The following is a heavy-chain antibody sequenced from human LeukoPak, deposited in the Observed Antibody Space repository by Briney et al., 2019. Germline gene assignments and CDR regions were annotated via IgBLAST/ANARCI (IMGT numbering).Heavy chain of an antibody. CDR1: GHTFTSYD. V-gene: IGHV1-8*03. D-gene: IGHD6-6*01. CDR2: MNPNSGNT. Sequence: ASVKVSCKASGHTFTSYDINWVRQATGQGLEWMGWMNPNSGNTGYAQKFQGRVTITRNTSISTAYMELSSLRSEDTAVYYCARTSIAARRSFDYWGQGTLVTVSS. CDR3: ARTSIAARRSFDY. J-gene: IGHJ4*02.